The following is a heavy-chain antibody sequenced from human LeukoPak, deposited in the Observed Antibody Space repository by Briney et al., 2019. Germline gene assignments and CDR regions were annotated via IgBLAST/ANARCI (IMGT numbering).Heavy chain of an antibody. CDR1: GGTFSSYA. D-gene: IGHD3-22*01. Sequence: WASVKVSCKASGGTFSSYAISWVRQAPGQGLEWMGRIIPIFGTANYAQKFQGRVTITTDESTSTAYMELSSLRSEDTAVYYCVCSRMWLLAHEFDYWGQGTLVTVSS. CDR2: IIPIFGTA. CDR3: VCSRMWLLAHEFDY. V-gene: IGHV1-69*05. J-gene: IGHJ4*02.